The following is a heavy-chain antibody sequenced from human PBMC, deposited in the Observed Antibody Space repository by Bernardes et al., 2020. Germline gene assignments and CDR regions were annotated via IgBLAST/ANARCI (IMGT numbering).Heavy chain of an antibody. Sequence: ASVKVSCKASGYTFTSYAMHWVRQAPGQRLEWMGWINAGNGNTKYSQKFQGRVTITRDTSASTAYMELSSLRSEDTAVYYCARLAAATRVTYYFDYWGQGTLVTVSS. CDR1: GYTFTSYA. CDR2: INAGNGNT. D-gene: IGHD6-13*01. CDR3: ARLAAATRVTYYFDY. J-gene: IGHJ4*02. V-gene: IGHV1-3*01.